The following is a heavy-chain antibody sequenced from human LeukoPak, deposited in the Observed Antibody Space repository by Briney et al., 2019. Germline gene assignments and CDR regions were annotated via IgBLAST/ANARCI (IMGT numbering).Heavy chain of an antibody. V-gene: IGHV3-53*01. CDR1: GFTVSSNY. Sequence: GGCLRLSWAASGFTVSSNYMSWVRQAPGKGLEWVSVIYSGGSTYYADSVKGRFTISRDNSKNTLYLQMNSLRAEDTAVYYCARFASGWPFDYWGQGTLVTVSS. J-gene: IGHJ4*02. D-gene: IGHD6-19*01. CDR3: ARFASGWPFDY. CDR2: IYSGGST.